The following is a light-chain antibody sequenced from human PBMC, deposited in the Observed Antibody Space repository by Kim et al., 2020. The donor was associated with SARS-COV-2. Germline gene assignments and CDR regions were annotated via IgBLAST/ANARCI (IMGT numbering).Light chain of an antibody. CDR2: YDS. CDR1: NTGSKS. J-gene: IGLJ3*02. CDR3: QVWDSSSDHPV. Sequence: PGKTARITCGRNNTGSKSVHWYQQKPGQAPVLVIYYDSDRPSGIPERFSGSNSGNTATLTISRVEAGDEADYYCQVWDSSSDHPVFGGGTQLTVL. V-gene: IGLV3-21*04.